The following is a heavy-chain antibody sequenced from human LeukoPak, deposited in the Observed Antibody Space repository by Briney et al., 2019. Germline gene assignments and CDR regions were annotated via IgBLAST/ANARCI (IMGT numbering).Heavy chain of an antibody. Sequence: GGSLRLSCAASAFTLSSYGMHCVRQAPGKGLEWVAVIWYDGSNKYYADSVKGRFTISRDNSKNTLHLQMNSLRAEDTAVYYRARDGDPTTVTPYYWGQGTLVTVSS. V-gene: IGHV3-33*01. CDR1: AFTLSSYG. CDR2: IWYDGSNK. CDR3: ARDGDPTTVTPYY. J-gene: IGHJ4*02. D-gene: IGHD4-17*01.